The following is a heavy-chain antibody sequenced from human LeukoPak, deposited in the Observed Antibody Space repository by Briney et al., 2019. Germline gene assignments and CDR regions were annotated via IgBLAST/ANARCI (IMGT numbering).Heavy chain of an antibody. CDR1: GGSISSYH. D-gene: IGHD4-23*01. CDR3: ARLTTVVAS. V-gene: IGHV4-59*05. Sequence: PSETLSLTCTVSGGSISSYHWSWIRQPPGKGLESIGSIYYSGSTYYSPSLKSRVSISVDTSKNQFSLTLNSVTAADTAVYYCARLTTVVASWGQGTLVTVSS. CDR2: IYYSGST. J-gene: IGHJ4*02.